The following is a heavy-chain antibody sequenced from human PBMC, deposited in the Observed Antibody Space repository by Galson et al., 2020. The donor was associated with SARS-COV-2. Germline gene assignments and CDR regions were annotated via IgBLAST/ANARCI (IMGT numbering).Heavy chain of an antibody. CDR1: GFTFSSYG. D-gene: IGHD3-10*01. V-gene: IGHV3-33*06. CDR3: AKDMLLWFGELSNGTTLDY. Sequence: QAGGSLRLSCAASGFTFSSYGMPWVRQAPGKGLEWVAVIWYDGSNNYYADSVKGRFTISRDNSKNTLYLQMNSLRAEDTAVYYCAKDMLLWFGELSNGTTLDYWGQGTLVTVSS. J-gene: IGHJ4*02. CDR2: IWYDGSNN.